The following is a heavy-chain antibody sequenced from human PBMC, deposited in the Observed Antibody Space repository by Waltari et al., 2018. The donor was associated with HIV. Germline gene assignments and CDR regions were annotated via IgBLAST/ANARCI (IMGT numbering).Heavy chain of an antibody. CDR1: GYTFSSYW. CDR2: IKQDGSEK. CDR3: ARGRAGGAFDI. V-gene: IGHV3-7*04. D-gene: IGHD2-8*02. Sequence: EVQLVEAGGGLVQPGGSLRLSCAASGYTFSSYWMSWVRQAPGKGLEWVANIKQDGSEKYYMDSVKGRFTISRDNAKNSLYLQMNSLRAEDTAVYYCARGRAGGAFDIWGQGTMVTVSS. J-gene: IGHJ3*02.